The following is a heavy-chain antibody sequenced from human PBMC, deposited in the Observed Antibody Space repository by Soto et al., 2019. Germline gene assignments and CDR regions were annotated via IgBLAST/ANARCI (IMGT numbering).Heavy chain of an antibody. CDR3: AKCTYDTNYYGSGSYSYYFDY. Sequence: PGGSLRLSCAASGFTFSSYAMSWVRQAPGKGLEWVSAISGSGGSTYYADSVKGRFTISRDNSKNTLYLQMNSLRAEDTAVYYCAKCTYDTNYYGSGSYSYYFDYWGQGTLVTVSS. J-gene: IGHJ4*02. CDR2: ISGSGGST. V-gene: IGHV3-23*01. D-gene: IGHD3-10*01. CDR1: GFTFSSYA.